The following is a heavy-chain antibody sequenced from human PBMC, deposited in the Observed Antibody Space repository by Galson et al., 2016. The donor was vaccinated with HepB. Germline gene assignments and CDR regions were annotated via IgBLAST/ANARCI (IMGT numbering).Heavy chain of an antibody. CDR2: ISNDGLNQ. CDR3: AKGVVRFLEWISYGGYYMDI. J-gene: IGHJ6*03. CDR1: GFNFSNYI. V-gene: IGHV3-30*09. Sequence: SLRLSCAASGFNFSNYIIHWVRQTPGKGLEWVAVISNDGLNQYYADSVKGRFVISRDNFKNTLYLQLNSLRTDDTATYYCAKGVVRFLEWISYGGYYMDIWGKGTPVTVSS. D-gene: IGHD3-3*01.